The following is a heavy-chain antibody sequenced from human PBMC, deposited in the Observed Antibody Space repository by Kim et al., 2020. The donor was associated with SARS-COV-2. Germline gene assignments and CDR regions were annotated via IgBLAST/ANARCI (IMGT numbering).Heavy chain of an antibody. CDR2: IYYTGDT. D-gene: IGHD6-6*01. CDR3: ARLEYSSSSRLFDP. CDR1: GGSVSSSNYY. V-gene: IGHV4-39*02. J-gene: IGHJ5*01. Sequence: SETLSLTCTVSGGSVSSSNYYWGWIRQPPGKGLVWIGNIYYTGDTYYNPSLKSRVTISVDTSENHFSLKLSSLTAADTAVYYCARLEYSSSSRLFDPWGQGTLVTVSS.